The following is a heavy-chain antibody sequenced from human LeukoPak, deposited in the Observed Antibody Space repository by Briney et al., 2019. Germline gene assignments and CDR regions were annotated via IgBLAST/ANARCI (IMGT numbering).Heavy chain of an antibody. J-gene: IGHJ4*02. V-gene: IGHV3-7*01. CDR3: ARDAGYCSGGSCYLPVFDY. D-gene: IGHD2-15*01. CDR1: GFTFSSYW. Sequence: GGSLRLSCAAPGFTFSSYWMSWVRQAPGKGLEWVANIKQDGSEKYYVDSVKGRFTISRDNAKNSLYLQMNRLRAEDTAVYYCARDAGYCSGGSCYLPVFDYWGQGTLVTVSS. CDR2: IKQDGSEK.